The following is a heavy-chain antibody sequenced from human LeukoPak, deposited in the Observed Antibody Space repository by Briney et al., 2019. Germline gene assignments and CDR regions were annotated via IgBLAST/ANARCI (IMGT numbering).Heavy chain of an antibody. J-gene: IGHJ4*02. CDR2: TSSDLNVK. Sequence: GGSLRLSCAVSGFTFSRHAMHWVRQAPGKGLEWVAVTSSDLNVKLYADSVKGRFTISRDNSRSTLYLQMNSLRPEDTAIYYCAREGYYGSGSPPSLYFDYWGQGTLVTVSS. D-gene: IGHD3-10*01. CDR3: AREGYYGSGSPPSLYFDY. V-gene: IGHV3-30*03. CDR1: GFTFSRHA.